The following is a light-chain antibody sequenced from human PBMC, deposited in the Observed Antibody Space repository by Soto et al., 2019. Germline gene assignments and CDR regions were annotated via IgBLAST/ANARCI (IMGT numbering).Light chain of an antibody. V-gene: IGKV3D-20*02. CDR3: QQRVNRVT. CDR1: QTVNSDY. Sequence: EIVLTQSPGTLSLTPGETATLSCRASQTVNSDYLAWFQQRPGQAPRLLIFATSRRATDIPDRFSGSGSGTDFTLAISSLESEDFAVYYCQQRVNRVTFGGGTKVDI. CDR2: ATS. J-gene: IGKJ4*01.